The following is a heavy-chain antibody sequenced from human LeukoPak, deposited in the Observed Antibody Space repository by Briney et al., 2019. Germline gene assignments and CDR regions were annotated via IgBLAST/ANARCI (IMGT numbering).Heavy chain of an antibody. V-gene: IGHV4-30-2*01. Sequence: SQTLSLTCTVSGGSISSGGYYWSWIRQPPGKGLEWIGYIYRSGSTYYNPSLKSRVTISVDRSKNQFSPKLSSVTAADTAVYYCARETGDIVVVPAAAKKTTYYYYYMDVWGKGTTVTVSS. CDR3: ARETGDIVVVPAAAKKTTYYYYYMDV. CDR2: IYRSGST. D-gene: IGHD2-2*01. CDR1: GGSISSGGYY. J-gene: IGHJ6*03.